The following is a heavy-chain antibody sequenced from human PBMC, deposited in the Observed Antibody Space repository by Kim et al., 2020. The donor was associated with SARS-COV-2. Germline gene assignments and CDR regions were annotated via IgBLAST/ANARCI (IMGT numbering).Heavy chain of an antibody. D-gene: IGHD2-15*01. CDR2: IYYSGSA. CDR3: ARSPRCYISARD. V-gene: IGHV4-59*01. CDR1: GGSISSYY. J-gene: IGHJ4*02. Sequence: SETLSLTCTVSGGSISSYYWSWIRQRPGKGMEWMGYIYYSGSADYNPSLKSRVTISVDTSRNQFSLRLSSVTAADTAVYYCARSPRCYISARDWGQGTL.